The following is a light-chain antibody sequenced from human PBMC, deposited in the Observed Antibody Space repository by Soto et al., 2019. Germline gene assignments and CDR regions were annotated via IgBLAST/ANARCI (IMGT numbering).Light chain of an antibody. Sequence: QSALTQPASVSGSPGQSITISCTGTSRDVGDYNYVSWYQQHPGKAPKLIIYEVSDRPSGVSLRFSGSKSGNTASLTISGLQVEDEADYFCSSYTSSSTPDVFGTGTKVTVL. CDR2: EVS. CDR3: SSYTSSSTPDV. V-gene: IGLV2-14*01. CDR1: SRDVGDYNY. J-gene: IGLJ1*01.